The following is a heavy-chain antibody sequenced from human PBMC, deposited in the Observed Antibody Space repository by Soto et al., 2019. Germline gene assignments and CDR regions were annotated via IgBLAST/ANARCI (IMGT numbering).Heavy chain of an antibody. CDR3: ARDTGGVATITRPLDY. V-gene: IGHV1-69*13. CDR1: GGTFSSYV. D-gene: IGHD5-12*01. J-gene: IGHJ4*02. CDR2: IIPIFGTA. Sequence: PGKVSCMASGGTFSSYVISWVRQPPGQGLEWMGGIIPIFGTANYAQKFQGRVTITADESTSTAYMELSSLRSEDTAVYYCARDTGGVATITRPLDYWGQGTLVTVSS.